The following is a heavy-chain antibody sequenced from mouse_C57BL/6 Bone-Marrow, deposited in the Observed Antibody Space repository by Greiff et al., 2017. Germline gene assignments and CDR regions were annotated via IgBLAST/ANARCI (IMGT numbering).Heavy chain of an antibody. J-gene: IGHJ4*01. V-gene: IGHV1-80*01. D-gene: IGHD2-5*01. CDR3: ARGSSNYAVYAMDY. Sequence: VQLVESGAELVKPGASVKISCKASGYAFSSYWMNWVKQRPGQGLEWIGQIYPGAGDTNYNGKFKGKATLTADKSSSTAYMQLSSLTAEDSAVYFCARGSSNYAVYAMDYWGQGTSVTVSS. CDR2: IYPGAGDT. CDR1: GYAFSSYW.